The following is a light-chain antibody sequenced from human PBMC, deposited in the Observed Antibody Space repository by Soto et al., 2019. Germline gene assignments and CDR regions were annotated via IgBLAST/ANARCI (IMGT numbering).Light chain of an antibody. Sequence: QSVLTQPPSASGTPGQRVTISCSGSSSNIGGNPVNWYRQLPGTAPKLLLYSDVQRPSGVPDRVSGSKSGTSASLAISGLQSEDEADYFCVAWDDSLSAVLFGGGTKLTVL. J-gene: IGLJ2*01. CDR3: VAWDDSLSAVL. CDR1: SSNIGGNP. CDR2: SDV. V-gene: IGLV1-44*01.